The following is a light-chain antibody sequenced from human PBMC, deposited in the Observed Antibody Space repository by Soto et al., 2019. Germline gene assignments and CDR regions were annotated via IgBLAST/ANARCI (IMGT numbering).Light chain of an antibody. CDR2: AAS. J-gene: IGKJ2*01. CDR1: QSISTY. V-gene: IGKV1-39*01. CDR3: QQSYSFPYT. Sequence: DIQMNQSPSSLSASVGDXVTITXRASQSISTYLNWFQQKPGKAPKXXIYAASSLQTGVPSRFSGSGAGTDFTLTISSLLPEDFATFYCQQSYSFPYTFGQGTKVDIK.